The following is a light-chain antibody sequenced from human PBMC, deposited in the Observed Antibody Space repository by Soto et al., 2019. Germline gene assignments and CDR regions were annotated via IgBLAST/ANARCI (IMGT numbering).Light chain of an antibody. Sequence: DIQMTQSPSSLSASVGYRVTITCRLSQSISSYLNWYQQKPGKAPKLLIYAASSLQSGVPSRFSGSGSGTDFTLTISSLQPEDFATYYCQQSSSTPHPTFGQGTKVDIK. J-gene: IGKJ2*01. CDR2: AAS. CDR3: QQSSSTPHPT. V-gene: IGKV1-39*01. CDR1: QSISSY.